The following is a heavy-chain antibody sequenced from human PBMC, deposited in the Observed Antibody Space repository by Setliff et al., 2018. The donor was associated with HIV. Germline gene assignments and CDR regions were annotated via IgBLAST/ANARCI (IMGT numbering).Heavy chain of an antibody. V-gene: IGHV4-59*12. D-gene: IGHD3-10*01. J-gene: IGHJ4*02. Sequence: SETLSLTCNVSGGSIRSYYWSWIRQPPGEGLEWIGYVYYSGNTNYNPSLKSRVTMSGDTSKNQFSLNLTSVTAADTAVYFCARGLGRGSGTYYNPPGYWGPGTMVTVSS. CDR2: VYYSGNT. CDR1: GGSIRSYY. CDR3: ARGLGRGSGTYYNPPGY.